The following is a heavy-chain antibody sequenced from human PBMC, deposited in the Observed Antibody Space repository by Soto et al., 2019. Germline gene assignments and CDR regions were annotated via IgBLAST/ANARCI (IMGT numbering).Heavy chain of an antibody. D-gene: IGHD2-8*02. CDR1: GGSFSGYY. Sequence: LSLTCAVYGGSFSGYYWTWIRQPPGTGLEWIGEINHSGSTNYNPSLKSRVTISVDTSKNQFSLKLTSVTAADTAVYYCARDKITGLIDYWGQGTRVTVSS. V-gene: IGHV4-34*01. J-gene: IGHJ4*02. CDR3: ARDKITGLIDY. CDR2: INHSGST.